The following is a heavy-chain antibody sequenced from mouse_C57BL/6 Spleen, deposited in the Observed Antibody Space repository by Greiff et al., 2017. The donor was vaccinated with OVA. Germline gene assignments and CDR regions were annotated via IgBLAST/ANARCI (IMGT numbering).Heavy chain of an antibody. CDR3: ARAIYYYGSSYENWFAY. J-gene: IGHJ3*01. V-gene: IGHV1-9*01. CDR1: GYTFTGYW. D-gene: IGHD1-1*01. Sequence: QVQLQQSGAELMKPGASVKLSCKATGYTFTGYWIAWVKQRPGHGLEWIGEIFPGSGSTTYTEKFKGKATFTADTSSNTAYMQLSSLTTEDSAIYYCARAIYYYGSSYENWFAYWGQGTLVTVSA. CDR2: IFPGSGST.